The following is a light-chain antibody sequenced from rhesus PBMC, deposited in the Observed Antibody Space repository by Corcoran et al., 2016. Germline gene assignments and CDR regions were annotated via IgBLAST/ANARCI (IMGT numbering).Light chain of an antibody. Sequence: DIQMTQSPSSLSASVGDRVTITCRASENVNNYLHWYQQKPGKAPKLLIYKASTLQSGAPSRFSGTGSGTDFTLTISSLQPEDFATYYCQHSYGTPFTFGPGTKLDIK. V-gene: IGKV1-74*01. CDR2: KAS. J-gene: IGKJ3*01. CDR3: QHSYGTPFT. CDR1: ENVNNY.